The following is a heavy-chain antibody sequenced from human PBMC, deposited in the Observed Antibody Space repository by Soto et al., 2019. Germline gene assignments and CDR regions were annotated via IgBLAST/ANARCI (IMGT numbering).Heavy chain of an antibody. D-gene: IGHD6-13*01. Sequence: SCPTLVNPTQTLTLTCTFSGFSLSTSGMCVSWVRQPPGKTLDWLAVIDWDDEKFYSTSLKTRLTISKDTSKNQVVLTMTNMDPVDTATYYCARTRAAAGSFFFDYWGQGTLVTVSS. CDR3: ARTRAAAGSFFFDY. CDR1: GFSLSTSGMC. J-gene: IGHJ4*02. CDR2: IDWDDEK. V-gene: IGHV2-70*20.